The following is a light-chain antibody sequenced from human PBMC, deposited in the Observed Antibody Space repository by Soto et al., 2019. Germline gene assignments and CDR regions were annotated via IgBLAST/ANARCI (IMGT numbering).Light chain of an antibody. Sequence: EIVLTQSPAALSVSPGDRATLSCRASQSVSSNLAWYQQKPGQAPRLLIYGASTRATGIPARFSGSGSGTEFSLTISSLQSADFAVYYCQQYNKWPPLTFGGGTKVEIK. CDR1: QSVSSN. CDR2: GAS. J-gene: IGKJ4*01. V-gene: IGKV3-15*01. CDR3: QQYNKWPPLT.